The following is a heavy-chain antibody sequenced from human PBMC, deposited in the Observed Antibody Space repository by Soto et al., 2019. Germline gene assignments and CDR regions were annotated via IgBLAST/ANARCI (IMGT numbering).Heavy chain of an antibody. CDR3: AKGEMATIRNSFDP. Sequence: GGSLRLSCVTSAFSLTSCSMSWVRQTPGKGLEWVSALSRSGGATYYADSVKGRFTISRDTSTNTLYLQMSNLRAEDTAIYYCAKGEMATIRNSFDPWGQGTLVAVSS. D-gene: IGHD5-12*01. V-gene: IGHV3-23*01. CDR2: LSRSGGAT. J-gene: IGHJ5*02. CDR1: AFSLTSCS.